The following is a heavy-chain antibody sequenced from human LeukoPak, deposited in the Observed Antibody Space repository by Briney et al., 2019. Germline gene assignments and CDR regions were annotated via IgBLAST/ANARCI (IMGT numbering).Heavy chain of an antibody. J-gene: IGHJ4*02. D-gene: IGHD4-17*01. CDR3: AKVSTVTTTGLSDY. CDR1: GFTFSSYA. V-gene: IGHV3-23*01. CDR2: ISGSGGST. Sequence: GGSLRLSCAASGFTFSSYAMSWVRQAPGKGLEWVSAISGSGGSTYYADSVKGRFTISRDNSKNTLYLQMNSLRAEDTAVYYCAKVSTVTTTGLSDYWGQGPLVTVSS.